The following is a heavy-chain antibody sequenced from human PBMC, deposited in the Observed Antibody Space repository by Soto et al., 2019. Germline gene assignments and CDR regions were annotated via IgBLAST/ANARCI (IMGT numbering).Heavy chain of an antibody. J-gene: IGHJ4*02. D-gene: IGHD1-26*01. V-gene: IGHV1-2*02. CDR2: INPNSGGT. CDR3: ARAPAPYSGSYLNFDY. Sequence: ASVKVSCKASGYTFTGYYMHWVRQAPGQGLEWMGWINPNSGGTNYAQKFQGRVTMTRDTSISTAYMELSRLRSDDTAVYYCARAPAPYSGSYLNFDYWGQGTLVTVSS. CDR1: GYTFTGYY.